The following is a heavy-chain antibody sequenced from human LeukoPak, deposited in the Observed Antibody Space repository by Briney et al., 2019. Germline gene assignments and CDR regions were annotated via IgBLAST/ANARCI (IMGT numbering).Heavy chain of an antibody. J-gene: IGHJ6*02. V-gene: IGHV3-21*01. CDR2: ISSSSSYI. CDR3: ARDGITIFGAGGMDV. D-gene: IGHD3-3*01. CDR1: GFTFSSYT. Sequence: PGGSLRLSCAASGFTFSSYTMNWVRQAPENGLEWVSSISSSSSYIYHADSVKGRFTISRDNAKNSVYLQMNSLRAEDTAVYYCARDGITIFGAGGMDVWGQGTTVTVSS.